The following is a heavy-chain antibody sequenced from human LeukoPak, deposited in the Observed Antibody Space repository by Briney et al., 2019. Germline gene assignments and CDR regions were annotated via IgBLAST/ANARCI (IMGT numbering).Heavy chain of an antibody. CDR2: ISGSGGST. CDR3: AKEYIVVVTATYDY. Sequence: PGGSLRLSCAATGFTFSSYAMSWVRQAPGKGLEWVSAISGSGGSTYYADSVKGRFTISRDNSKNTLYLQMNSLRAEDTAVYYCAKEYIVVVTATYDYWGQGTLVTVSS. V-gene: IGHV3-23*01. J-gene: IGHJ4*02. CDR1: GFTFSSYA. D-gene: IGHD2-21*02.